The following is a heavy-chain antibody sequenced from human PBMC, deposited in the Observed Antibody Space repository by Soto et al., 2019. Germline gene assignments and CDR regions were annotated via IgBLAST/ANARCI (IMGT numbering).Heavy chain of an antibody. Sequence: EVQLVESGGGLVQPGGSLRLSCAASGFLFSTYWMFWVRQVPRKGLLWVSRIKSDGSSTSYADSVKGRFTISRDNTKNTLYLQMTRLSAADTAVYYCAIGGGDYNYFDPWGQGILVTVSS. J-gene: IGHJ4*02. CDR1: GFLFSTYW. D-gene: IGHD2-21*01. CDR2: IKSDGSST. V-gene: IGHV3-74*01. CDR3: AIGGGDYNYFDP.